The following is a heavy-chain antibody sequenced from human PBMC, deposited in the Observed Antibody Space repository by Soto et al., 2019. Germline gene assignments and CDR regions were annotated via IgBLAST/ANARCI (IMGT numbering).Heavy chain of an antibody. CDR1: GGTFSSYA. Sequence: ASVKVSCKASGGTFSSYAISWVRQAPGQGLEWMGGIIPIFGTANYAQKFQGRVTITADESTSTAYMELSSLRSEDTAVYYCARDRDYDILTGYPNWFDPWGQGTLVTVSS. D-gene: IGHD3-9*01. V-gene: IGHV1-69*13. CDR3: ARDRDYDILTGYPNWFDP. CDR2: IIPIFGTA. J-gene: IGHJ5*02.